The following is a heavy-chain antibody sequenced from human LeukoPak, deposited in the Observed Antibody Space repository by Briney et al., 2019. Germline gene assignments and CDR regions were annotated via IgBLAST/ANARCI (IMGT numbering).Heavy chain of an antibody. V-gene: IGHV1-46*01. CDR3: ARSGAGPSSSWGVNWFDP. CDR1: GYTFTSYY. CDR2: INPSGGST. D-gene: IGHD6-13*01. J-gene: IGHJ5*02. Sequence: ASVKVSCTASGYTFTSYYMHWVRQAPGQGLEWMGIINPSGGSTSYAQKFQGRVTMTRDTSTSTVYMELSSLRSEDTAVYYCARSGAGPSSSWGVNWFDPWGQGTLVTVSS.